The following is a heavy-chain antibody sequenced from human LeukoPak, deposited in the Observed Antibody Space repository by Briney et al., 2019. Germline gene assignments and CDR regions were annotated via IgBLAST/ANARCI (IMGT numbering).Heavy chain of an antibody. CDR1: RGSINSRSYY. D-gene: IGHD3-22*01. Sequence: SETLSLTCTVSRGSINSRSYYWGWIRQPPGKGLEWIGSIYYSGSTYYNPSLKSRVTISVDTSKNQFSLKLSSVTAADTAVYYCARGNYYDSSGYYNYFDYWGQGTLVTVSS. V-gene: IGHV4-39*07. CDR2: IYYSGST. J-gene: IGHJ4*02. CDR3: ARGNYYDSSGYYNYFDY.